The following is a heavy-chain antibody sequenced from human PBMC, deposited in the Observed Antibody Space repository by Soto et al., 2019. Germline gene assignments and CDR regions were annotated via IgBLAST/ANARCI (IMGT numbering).Heavy chain of an antibody. CDR3: ASRDGYNVAF. CDR1: GFTFSSYA. V-gene: IGHV3-64*01. J-gene: IGHJ4*02. D-gene: IGHD5-12*01. CDR2: ISSNGGST. Sequence: EVQLVESGGGLVQPGGSLRLSCAASGFTFSSYAMHWVRQAPGKGLEYVSAISSNGGSTYYANAVKGRFTISRDNSNNTLYLQMASLRADDMAVYYCASRDGYNVAFWGQGPLVTVSS.